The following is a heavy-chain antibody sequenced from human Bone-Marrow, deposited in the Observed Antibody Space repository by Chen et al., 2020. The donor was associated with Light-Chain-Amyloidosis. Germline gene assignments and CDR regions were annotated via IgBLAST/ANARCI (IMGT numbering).Heavy chain of an antibody. D-gene: IGHD1-1*01. Sequence: EVQLVESGGGLVQPGGSLRLSCAASGFTFSSYEMNWVRQAPGKGLEWVSYISSSGSTIYYADSVKGRFTISRDNAKNSLYLQMNSLRAEYTAVYYCARVGFYNWNVHNAFDIWGQGTMVTVSS. J-gene: IGHJ3*02. CDR1: GFTFSSYE. CDR3: ARVGFYNWNVHNAFDI. V-gene: IGHV3-48*03. CDR2: ISSSGSTI.